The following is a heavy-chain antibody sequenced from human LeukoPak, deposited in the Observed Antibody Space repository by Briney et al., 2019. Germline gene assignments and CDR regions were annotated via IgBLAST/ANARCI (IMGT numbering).Heavy chain of an antibody. CDR3: ARDPFYSSGWYGFDY. Sequence: GPVKVSCKASGYTFTGCYMHWVRQAPGQGLEWMGWINPNSGGTNYAQKFQGRVTMTRDTSISTAYMELSRLRSDDTAVYYCARDPFYSSGWYGFDYWGQGTLVTVSS. V-gene: IGHV1-2*02. J-gene: IGHJ4*02. CDR2: INPNSGGT. CDR1: GYTFTGCY. D-gene: IGHD6-19*01.